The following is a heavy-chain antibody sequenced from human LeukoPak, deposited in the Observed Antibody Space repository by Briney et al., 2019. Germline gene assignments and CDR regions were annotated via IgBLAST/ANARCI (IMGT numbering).Heavy chain of an antibody. D-gene: IGHD3-10*01. CDR1: GGSIGSHF. Sequence: SETLSLTCTVSGGSIGSHFWNWIRQSPGTGLEWMGYIYYSGSTEYNPSLKSRISISVDTSKNKFSLKLTSVTAADTAVYYCARDSGVRGVIGYWGQGTLVTVSS. CDR3: ARDSGVRGVIGY. J-gene: IGHJ4*02. V-gene: IGHV4-59*11. CDR2: IYYSGST.